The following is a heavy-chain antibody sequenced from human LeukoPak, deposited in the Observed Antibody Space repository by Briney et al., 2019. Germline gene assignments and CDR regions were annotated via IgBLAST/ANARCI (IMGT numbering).Heavy chain of an antibody. CDR1: GFTFSSYA. CDR2: ISGSGGST. CDR3: AKGPVGYCSSTSCYILDY. Sequence: GGSLRLSCVASGFTFSSYAMSWVRQAPGKGLEWVSAISGSGGSTYYADSVKGRFTISRDNSKNTLYLQMNSLRAEDTAVYYCAKGPVGYCSSTSCYILDYWGQGTLVTVSS. D-gene: IGHD2-2*01. V-gene: IGHV3-23*01. J-gene: IGHJ4*02.